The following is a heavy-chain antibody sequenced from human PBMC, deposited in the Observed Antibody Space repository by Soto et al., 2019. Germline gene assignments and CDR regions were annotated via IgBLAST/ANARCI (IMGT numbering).Heavy chain of an antibody. Sequence: QVQLVESGGGVVQPGRSLRLSCAASGFTFSSYAMHGVRQAPGKGLEWVAVISYDGSNKYYADSVKGRFTISRDNSKNTLYLQMNSLRAEDTAVYYCARAAQWLVGGFDYWGQGTLVTVSS. CDR3: ARAAQWLVGGFDY. D-gene: IGHD6-19*01. CDR1: GFTFSSYA. J-gene: IGHJ4*02. V-gene: IGHV3-30-3*01. CDR2: ISYDGSNK.